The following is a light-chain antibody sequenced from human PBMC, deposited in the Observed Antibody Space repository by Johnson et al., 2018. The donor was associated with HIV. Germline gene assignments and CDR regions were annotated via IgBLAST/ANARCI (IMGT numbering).Light chain of an antibody. CDR3: GTWDSILSAHV. Sequence: QSVLTQPPSVSAAPGQKVTISCSGTSSNIGNHYVSWYQLLPGTAPKLLIYDNNQRPSGIPDRFSVSKSGTSATLGITGLQTGDEADYYCGTWDSILSAHVFGTGTKVTVL. J-gene: IGLJ1*01. V-gene: IGLV1-51*01. CDR2: DNN. CDR1: SSNIGNHY.